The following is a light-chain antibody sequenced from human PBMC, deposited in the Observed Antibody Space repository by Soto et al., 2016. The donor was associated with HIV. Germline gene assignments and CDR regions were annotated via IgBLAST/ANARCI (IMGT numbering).Light chain of an antibody. J-gene: IGKJ2*01. CDR2: AAS. CDR1: QSISSY. Sequence: DIQMTQSPSSLSASVGDRVTITCRASQSISSYLNWYQQKPGKAPKLLIYAASSLLSGVPSRFSGSGSGTDFTLTISSLQPEDFATYYCQQSYTSPSVTFGQGTKLEIK. V-gene: IGKV1-39*01. CDR3: QQSYTSPSVT.